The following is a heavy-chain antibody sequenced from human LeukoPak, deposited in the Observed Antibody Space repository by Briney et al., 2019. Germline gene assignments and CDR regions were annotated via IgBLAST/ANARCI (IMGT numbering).Heavy chain of an antibody. D-gene: IGHD4-17*01. Sequence: PGGSLRLSCAASGFTFSSYAMSWVRQAPGKGLEWVSAISGSGGSTYYADSVKGRFTTSRDNSKNTLYLQMNSLRAEDTAVYYCAKDLALPTVTTDYWGQGTLVTVSS. CDR2: ISGSGGST. J-gene: IGHJ4*02. V-gene: IGHV3-23*01. CDR1: GFTFSSYA. CDR3: AKDLALPTVTTDY.